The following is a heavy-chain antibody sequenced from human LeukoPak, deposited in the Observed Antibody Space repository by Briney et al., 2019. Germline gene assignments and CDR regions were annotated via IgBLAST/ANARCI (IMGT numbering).Heavy chain of an antibody. CDR1: GGSISKYY. J-gene: IGHJ6*03. V-gene: IGHV4-59*12. D-gene: IGHD2-2*01. CDR2: IYHSGST. Sequence: SETLSLTCSVSGGSISKYYWSWIRQPPGKGLEWIGYIYHSGSTNYNPSLNSRVTISVDTSRNQFSLKLSSVTAADTAVYYCARERIVVVPAATDYYYYYMDVWGKGTTVTVSS. CDR3: ARERIVVVPAATDYYYYYMDV.